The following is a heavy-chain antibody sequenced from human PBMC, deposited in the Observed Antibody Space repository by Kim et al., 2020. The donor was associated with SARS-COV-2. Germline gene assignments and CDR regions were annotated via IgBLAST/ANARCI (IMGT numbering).Heavy chain of an antibody. CDR2: ISYDGSNK. V-gene: IGHV3-30*04. D-gene: IGHD6-13*01. Sequence: GGSLRLSCAASGFTFSSYAMHWVRQAPGKGLEWVAIISYDGSNKYYADSVKGRFTISRDNSKNTLYLQMNSLRAEDTAVYYCARSEQHGAAAGTFSWYFDLWGRGTLVTVSS. CDR1: GFTFSSYA. CDR3: ARSEQHGAAAGTFSWYFDL. J-gene: IGHJ2*01.